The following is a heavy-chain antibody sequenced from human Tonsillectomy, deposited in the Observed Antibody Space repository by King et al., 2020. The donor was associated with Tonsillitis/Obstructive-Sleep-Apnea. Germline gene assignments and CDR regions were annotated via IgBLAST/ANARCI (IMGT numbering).Heavy chain of an antibody. CDR2: TYPDDSDT. V-gene: IGHV5-51*03. CDR3: ARRGQVVRGNWFDP. J-gene: IGHJ5*02. D-gene: IGHD6-6*01. Sequence: QLVQSGAEVKKPGESLKISCKGSGYNFSSYWIGWVRQMPGKGLEWMGITYPDDSDTKYSPSFQGQVTISADKSIGTAYLQWRSLKASDTAIYYCARRGQVVRGNWFDPWGQGTLVTVSS. CDR1: GYNFSSYW.